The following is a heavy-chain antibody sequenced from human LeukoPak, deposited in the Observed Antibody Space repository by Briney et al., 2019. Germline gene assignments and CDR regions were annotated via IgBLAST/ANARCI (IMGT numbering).Heavy chain of an antibody. Sequence: SETLSLTCAVYGGSFSGYYWSWIRQPPGKGLEWIGEINHSGSTNYNPFLKSRVTISVDTSKNQFSLKLSSVTAADTAVYYCASDYYDSSGYYSRWFDPWGQGTLVTVSS. J-gene: IGHJ5*02. CDR1: GGSFSGYY. CDR3: ASDYYDSSGYYSRWFDP. V-gene: IGHV4-34*01. CDR2: INHSGST. D-gene: IGHD3-22*01.